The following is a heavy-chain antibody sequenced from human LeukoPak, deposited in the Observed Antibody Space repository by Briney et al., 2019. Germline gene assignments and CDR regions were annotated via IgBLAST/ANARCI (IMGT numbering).Heavy chain of an antibody. CDR2: ISGSGGST. CDR1: GFTLSSYS. V-gene: IGHV3-23*01. CDR3: AKSHHVTAIDY. D-gene: IGHD2-21*02. Sequence: GGSLTLSCAASGFTLSSYSMNWVRQPPGKGLEWVSAISGSGGSTYYAGSVKGRFTISRDNSKNTLYLQMNSLRADDTAVYYCAKSHHVTAIDYWGQGTLVTVSS. J-gene: IGHJ4*02.